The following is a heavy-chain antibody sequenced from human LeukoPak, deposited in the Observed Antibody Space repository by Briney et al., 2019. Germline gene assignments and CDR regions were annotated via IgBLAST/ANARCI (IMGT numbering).Heavy chain of an antibody. J-gene: IGHJ4*02. CDR1: GFTFSNYA. CDR2: ITGSGGNT. D-gene: IGHD3-9*01. V-gene: IGHV3-23*01. Sequence: PGASLRLSCAASGFTFSNYAMSWVRQAPGKGLEWVSAITGSGGNTYYAESVKGRFTISRDNSKNAVFLQMNSLRAEDTAVYYCAKWGDYDVLTGYYVSDYWGQGTLVTVSS. CDR3: AKWGDYDVLTGYYVSDY.